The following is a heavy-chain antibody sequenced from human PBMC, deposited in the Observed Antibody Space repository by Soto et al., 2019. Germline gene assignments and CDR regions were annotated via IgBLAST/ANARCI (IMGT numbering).Heavy chain of an antibody. V-gene: IGHV4-39*01. CDR3: AQTGQGSWWQNFDY. Sequence: SETLSLTCTVSGGSISSSSYYWGWIRQPPGKGLEWIGSIYYSGSTYYNPSLKSRVTISVDTSKNQFSLKLSSVTAADTAVYYCAQTGQGSWWQNFDYWGQGTLVTVSS. D-gene: IGHD2-8*02. CDR2: IYYSGST. CDR1: GGSISSSSYY. J-gene: IGHJ4*02.